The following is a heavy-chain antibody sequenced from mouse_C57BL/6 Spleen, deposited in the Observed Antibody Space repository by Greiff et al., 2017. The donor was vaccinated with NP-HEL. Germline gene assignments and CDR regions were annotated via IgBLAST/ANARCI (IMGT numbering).Heavy chain of an antibody. J-gene: IGHJ2*01. V-gene: IGHV5-12*01. CDR1: GFTFSDYY. CDR2: ISNGGGST. Sequence: EVQLQQSGGGLVQPGGSLKLSCAASGFTFSDYYMYWVRQTPEKRLEWVAYISNGGGSTYYPDTVKGRFTISRDNAKNTLYLQMSRLKSEDTAMYYCARSYGSSYGYFDYWGQGTTLTVSS. D-gene: IGHD1-1*01. CDR3: ARSYGSSYGYFDY.